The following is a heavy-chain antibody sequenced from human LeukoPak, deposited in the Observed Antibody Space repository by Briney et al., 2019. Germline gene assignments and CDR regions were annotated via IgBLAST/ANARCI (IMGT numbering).Heavy chain of an antibody. D-gene: IGHD6-19*01. CDR3: AKRIRSDWYFDF. J-gene: IGHJ4*02. CDR2: IYHAGNT. V-gene: IGHV4-39*01. CDR1: GDSISSSSSC. Sequence: SETLSLTCAVSGDSISSSSSCWGWIRQPPGKGLEWIGNIYHAGNTYYNPSLKSRVTISVDTSKNQFSLKLSSVTAADTAVYYCAKRIRSDWYFDFWGQGTLVTVSS.